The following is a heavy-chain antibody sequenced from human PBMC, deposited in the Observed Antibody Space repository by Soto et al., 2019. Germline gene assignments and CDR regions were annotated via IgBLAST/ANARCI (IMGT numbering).Heavy chain of an antibody. Sequence: QITLKESGPTLVKPKQTLTLTCNFSGFSLSTMGVGVGWIRQPPGKALEWLALIYWDDDSRYSPSLKSRLTITKDTSKNQVVLTMTNMDPVDTATYYCTHEGPGSPYWGQGTLVTVSS. J-gene: IGHJ4*02. D-gene: IGHD2-15*01. CDR3: THEGPGSPY. V-gene: IGHV2-5*02. CDR2: IYWDDDS. CDR1: GFSLSTMGVG.